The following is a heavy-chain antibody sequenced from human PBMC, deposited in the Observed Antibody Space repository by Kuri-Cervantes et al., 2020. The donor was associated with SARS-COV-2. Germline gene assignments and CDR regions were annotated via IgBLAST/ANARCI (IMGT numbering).Heavy chain of an antibody. D-gene: IGHD1-14*01. J-gene: IGHJ4*02. CDR2: ISGSGGST. V-gene: IGHV3-23*01. CDR1: GFTFSSYP. Sequence: GGPLRLSCATSGFTFSSYPMSWVRQAPGKGLDWVSTISGSGGSTYYADSVKGRFTISRDNSKNTLYLQMNSLRAEDTAVYYCAKGYSPDYWGQGTLVTVSS. CDR3: AKGYSPDY.